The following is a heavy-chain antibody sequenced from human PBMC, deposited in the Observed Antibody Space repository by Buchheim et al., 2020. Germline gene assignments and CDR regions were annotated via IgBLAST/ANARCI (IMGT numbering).Heavy chain of an antibody. J-gene: IGHJ6*02. CDR1: GDTFTNYY. CDR3: ARERGGTGGMDD. V-gene: IGHV1-46*01. Sequence: QVQLVQSGAEVKKPGASVKVSCKASGDTFTNYYIHWVRQAPGQGLEWMGVSSPNGGYTRNAQKFQGRVTMTRDTSTSTVYMELSSLSSEDTAVYYFARERGGTGGMDDWGQGTT. CDR2: SSPNGGYT. D-gene: IGHD1-1*01.